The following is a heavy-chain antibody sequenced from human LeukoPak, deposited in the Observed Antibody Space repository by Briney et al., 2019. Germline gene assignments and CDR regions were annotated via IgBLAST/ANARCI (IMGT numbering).Heavy chain of an antibody. CDR2: ISNSSSYI. Sequence: PGGSLRLSCAASGFTFSSYSMNGVPQAPGKGLEGVSSISNSSSYIYYADAVKGRFTISRDNAKNSLYLQMNSLRAEDTAVYYCAELGITMIGGVWGKGTTVTISS. J-gene: IGHJ6*04. CDR1: GFTFSSYS. V-gene: IGHV3-21*01. D-gene: IGHD3-10*02. CDR3: AELGITMIGGV.